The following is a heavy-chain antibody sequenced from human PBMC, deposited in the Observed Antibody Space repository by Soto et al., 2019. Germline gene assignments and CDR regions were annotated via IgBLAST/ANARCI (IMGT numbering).Heavy chain of an antibody. CDR3: ARKDDYDFWSGYYTGFDY. V-gene: IGHV1-8*01. CDR1: GYTFTSYD. CDR2: MNPNSGNT. Sequence: ASVKVSCKASGYTFTSYDINWVRQATGQGLEWMGWMNPNSGNTGYAQKFQGRVTMTRNTSISTAYMELSSLRSEDTAVYYCARKDDYDFWSGYYTGFDYWGQGTLVTVSS. D-gene: IGHD3-3*01. J-gene: IGHJ4*02.